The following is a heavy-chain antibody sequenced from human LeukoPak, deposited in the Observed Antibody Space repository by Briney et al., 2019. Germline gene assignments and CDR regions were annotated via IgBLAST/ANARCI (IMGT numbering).Heavy chain of an antibody. J-gene: IGHJ6*03. CDR3: ARIMFGESYAPKSYYYYYMDV. V-gene: IGHV3-7*03. D-gene: IGHD3-10*02. CDR1: GFTFNIYW. CDR2: INQDGSEK. Sequence: GGSLRLSCAAFGFTFNIYWMSWVRQTPGKGLEWVANINQDGSEKYYVDSVKGRFTISRDNAKNSLYLQMNRLRVEDTAVYYCARIMFGESYAPKSYYYYYMDVWGIGTTVTISS.